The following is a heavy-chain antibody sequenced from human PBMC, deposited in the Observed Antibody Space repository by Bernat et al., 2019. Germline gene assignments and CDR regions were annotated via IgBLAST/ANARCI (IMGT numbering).Heavy chain of an antibody. CDR3: ASISPASWGDY. CDR2: TSYDENNK. Sequence: VQLVESGGGLVQPGESLRLSCAASGFTFSTYAMHWVRQAPGKGLEWVAVTSYDENNKYYAESVKGRFTISRDNSKNTLYLQMNSVRAEDTAVYYCASISPASWGDYWGQGTLVTVSS. V-gene: IGHV3-30-3*01. D-gene: IGHD6-13*01. CDR1: GFTFSTYA. J-gene: IGHJ4*02.